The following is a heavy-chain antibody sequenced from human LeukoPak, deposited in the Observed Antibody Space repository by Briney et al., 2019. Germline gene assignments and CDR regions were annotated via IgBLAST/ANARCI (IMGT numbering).Heavy chain of an antibody. CDR3: ARRWNYGRNYYIDV. J-gene: IGHJ6*03. D-gene: IGHD1-7*01. CDR2: INDNGRA. Sequence: SETLSLTCAVYGGSFSNYYWNWIRQPPGKGLEWLGEINDNGRANYNPSLMSRVTVSVDTAKTQFSLRLTSVTATDTAVYYCARRWNYGRNYYIDVWGKGATVSVSS. V-gene: IGHV4-34*01. CDR1: GGSFSNYY.